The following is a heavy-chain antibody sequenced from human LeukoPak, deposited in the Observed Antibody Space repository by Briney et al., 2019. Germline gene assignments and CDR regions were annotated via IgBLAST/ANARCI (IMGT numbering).Heavy chain of an antibody. CDR2: ISDYNGNT. J-gene: IGHJ6*02. Sequence: ASVTVSCKASGYTFTSYGISWVRQAPGQGLEWMGWISDYNGNTNYAQKLQGRVTMTTDTSTSTAYMELRSLRSDDTAVYYCARFRSAIYYYYGMDVWGQGTTVTVSS. CDR1: GYTFTSYG. CDR3: ARFRSAIYYYYGMDV. V-gene: IGHV1-18*01.